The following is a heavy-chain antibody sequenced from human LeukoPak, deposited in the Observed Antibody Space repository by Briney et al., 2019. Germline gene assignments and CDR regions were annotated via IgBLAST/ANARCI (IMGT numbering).Heavy chain of an antibody. CDR3: ARGQSSGRYGFDY. V-gene: IGHV4-34*01. Sequence: SETLSLTCAVYGGSFSGYYWSWIRQPPGKGLERVGEINHSGSTNYNPSLKSRVTISVDTSKNQFSLKLSSVTAADTAVYYCARGQSSGRYGFDYWGQGTLVTVSS. CDR1: GGSFSGYY. CDR2: INHSGST. D-gene: IGHD6-19*01. J-gene: IGHJ4*02.